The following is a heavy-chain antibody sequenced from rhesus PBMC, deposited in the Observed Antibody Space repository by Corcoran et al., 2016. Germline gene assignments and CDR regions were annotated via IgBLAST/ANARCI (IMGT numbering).Heavy chain of an antibody. CDR1: GGSISSSY. Sequence: QLQLQESGPGLVKPSETLSVTCAVSGGSISSSYWSWIRQAPGKGLEWIGYIYGSGSSTNYNPSLKSLVTLSVDTSKNQLSLKLSSVTTADTAVYYCARGSGSFYYWGQGVLVTVSS. V-gene: IGHV4-169*01. D-gene: IGHD6-25*01. J-gene: IGHJ4*01. CDR2: IYGSGSST. CDR3: ARGSGSFYY.